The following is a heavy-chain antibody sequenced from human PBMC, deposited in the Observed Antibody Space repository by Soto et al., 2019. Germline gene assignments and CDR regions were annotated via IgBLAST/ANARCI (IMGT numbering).Heavy chain of an antibody. CDR2: IYYSGST. Sequence: QVQLQESGPGLVKPSETLSLTCTVSGGSISSYYWCWIRQPPGKVLEWIGHIYYSGSTKYNPSLKSRVTITVDTSKNQFTLTLSSVTAADTAVYYCARGGGSPDYWGQGTLVTVSS. D-gene: IGHD2-15*01. V-gene: IGHV4-59*01. J-gene: IGHJ4*02. CDR1: GGSISSYY. CDR3: ARGGGSPDY.